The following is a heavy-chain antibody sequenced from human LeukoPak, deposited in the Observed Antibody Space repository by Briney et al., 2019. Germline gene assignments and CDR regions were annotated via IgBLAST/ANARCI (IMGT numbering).Heavy chain of an antibody. CDR2: MSPNNGNK. D-gene: IGHD2-8*02. Sequence: ASVKVSCKASGYTFTTYDVNWVRRATGRGLEWMGWMSPNNGNKGYAQNFQGRVTLTRDTAINTAYMELSSLTSEDTAVYYCARNPYGTGQFDPWGQGTLVTVSS. CDR1: GYTFTTYD. V-gene: IGHV1-8*01. J-gene: IGHJ5*02. CDR3: ARNPYGTGQFDP.